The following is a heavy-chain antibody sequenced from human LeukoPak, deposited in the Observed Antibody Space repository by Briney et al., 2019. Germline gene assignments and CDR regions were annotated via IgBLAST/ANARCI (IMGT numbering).Heavy chain of an antibody. D-gene: IGHD2-8*01. Sequence: SETLSLTCTVSGGSISSYYWSWIRQPPGKGLEWIGYIYYSGSTNYNPSLKSRVTISVGTSKNQFSLKLSSVTAADTAVYYCARDPWSYYYMDVWGKGTTVTVSS. CDR2: IYYSGST. J-gene: IGHJ6*03. CDR3: ARDPWSYYYMDV. V-gene: IGHV4-59*01. CDR1: GGSISSYY.